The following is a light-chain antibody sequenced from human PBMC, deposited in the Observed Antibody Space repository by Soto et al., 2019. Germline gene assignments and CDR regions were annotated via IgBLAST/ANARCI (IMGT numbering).Light chain of an antibody. V-gene: IGLV1-40*01. CDR3: QSYDSSLSGWV. Sequence: QSVPTQPPSVSGAPGQRVTISCTGSSSNIGAGYEVHWYQQLPGTAPKLLIYGNSNRPSGVPDRFSGSKSGTSASLAITGLQAEDETDYYCQSYDSSLSGWVFGGGTKLTVL. J-gene: IGLJ3*02. CDR1: SSNIGAGYE. CDR2: GNS.